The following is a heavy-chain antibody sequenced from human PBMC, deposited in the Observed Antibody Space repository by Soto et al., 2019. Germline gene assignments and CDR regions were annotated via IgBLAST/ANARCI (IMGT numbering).Heavy chain of an antibody. D-gene: IGHD3-10*01. J-gene: IGHJ6*02. CDR2: IYHSGST. V-gene: IGHV4-4*02. CDR3: ARDPITMVRGVIITRYYYGMDV. CDR1: GGSISSSNW. Sequence: SETLSLTCAVSGGSISSSNWWSWVRQPPGKGLEWIGEIYHSGSTNYNPSLKSRVTISVDKSKNQFSLKPSSVTAADTAVYYCARDPITMVRGVIITRYYYGMDVWGQGTTVTVSS.